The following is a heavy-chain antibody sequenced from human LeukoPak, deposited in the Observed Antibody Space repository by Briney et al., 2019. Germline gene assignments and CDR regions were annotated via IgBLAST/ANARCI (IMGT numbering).Heavy chain of an antibody. D-gene: IGHD6-13*01. CDR3: ARATAAAGNIDY. V-gene: IGHV4-4*02. J-gene: IGHJ4*02. CDR2: IYHSGST. CDR1: GGSISSSNW. Sequence: ASGTLSLTCAVSGGSISSSNWWSWVRQPPGKGLEWIGEIYHSGSTNYNPSLKSRVTISVDKSKNQSSLKLSSVTAADTAVYYCARATAAAGNIDYWGQGTLVTISS.